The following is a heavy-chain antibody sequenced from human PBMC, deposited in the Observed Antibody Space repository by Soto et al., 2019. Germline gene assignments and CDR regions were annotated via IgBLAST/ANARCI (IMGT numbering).Heavy chain of an antibody. CDR1: GYSFSMYG. Sequence: ASVKVSCKASGYSFSMYGISWVRQAPGQGLEWVGWINVHDGNINYAQKLQGRVSLTTDTSTSTAYMELGNLRYDDTAVYCCARADYGADEWLDPWGQGTLVTVSS. CDR3: ARADYGADEWLDP. V-gene: IGHV1-18*01. D-gene: IGHD4-17*01. J-gene: IGHJ5*02. CDR2: INVHDGNI.